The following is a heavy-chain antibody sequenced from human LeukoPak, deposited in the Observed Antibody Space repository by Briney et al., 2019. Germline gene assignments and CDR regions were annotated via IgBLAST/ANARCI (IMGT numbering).Heavy chain of an antibody. J-gene: IGHJ6*03. V-gene: IGHV4-34*01. CDR2: INHSGST. CDR1: GGSFSGYY. Sequence: SETLSLTCAVYGGSFSGYYWSWIRQPPGKGLEWIGEINHSGSTNYNPSLKSRVTISVDTSKNQFSLKLSSVTAADTAIYYCASGYCSGNSCYSSSFYYYAYMDVWGKGTTVTVSS. D-gene: IGHD2-15*01. CDR3: ASGYCSGNSCYSSSFYYYAYMDV.